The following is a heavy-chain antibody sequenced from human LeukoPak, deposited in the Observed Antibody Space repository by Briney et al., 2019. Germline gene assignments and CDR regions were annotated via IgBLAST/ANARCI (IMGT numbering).Heavy chain of an antibody. CDR3: ARVLVGATADAFDI. V-gene: IGHV3-53*04. D-gene: IGHD1-26*01. J-gene: IGHJ3*02. CDR2: IYSGGST. Sequence: GGSLRLSCAASGFTVSSNYMSWVRQAPGKGLEWVSVIYSGGSTYYADSVKGRFTISRHNSKNTLYLQMNSLRAEDTAVYYCARVLVGATADAFDIWGQGTMVTVSS. CDR1: GFTVSSNY.